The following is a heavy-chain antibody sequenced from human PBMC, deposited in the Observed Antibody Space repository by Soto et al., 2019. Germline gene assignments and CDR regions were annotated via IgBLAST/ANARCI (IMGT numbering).Heavy chain of an antibody. CDR2: MNPGSGNT. CDR1: GYTFTNYE. Sequence: QVQLVQSGAEVKKPGASVKVSCKASGYTFTNYEISWVRQATGQGLEWMGWMNPGSGNTGYAHKFQGRVTMTRNLSIITAYMELSKLGSDDTAIYYCARMASSGSLNWFDPWGQGTLVTVSS. D-gene: IGHD3-10*01. V-gene: IGHV1-8*01. J-gene: IGHJ5*02. CDR3: ARMASSGSLNWFDP.